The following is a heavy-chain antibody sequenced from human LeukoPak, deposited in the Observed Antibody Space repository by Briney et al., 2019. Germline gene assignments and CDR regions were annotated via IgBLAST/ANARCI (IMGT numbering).Heavy chain of an antibody. V-gene: IGHV1-69*06. CDR2: IIPIFGTA. Sequence: HEASVKVSCKASGGTFSSYAISWVRQAPGQGLEWMGGIIPIFGTANYAQKFQGRVTITADKSTSTAYMELSSLRSEDTAVYYCARATYYYDSSGYYPLYFDYWGQGTLVTVSS. CDR3: ARATYYYDSSGYYPLYFDY. CDR1: GGTFSSYA. D-gene: IGHD3-22*01. J-gene: IGHJ4*02.